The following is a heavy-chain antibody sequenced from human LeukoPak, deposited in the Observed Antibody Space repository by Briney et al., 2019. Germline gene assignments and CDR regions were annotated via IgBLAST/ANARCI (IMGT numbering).Heavy chain of an antibody. D-gene: IGHD2-15*01. J-gene: IGHJ4*02. V-gene: IGHV3-74*01. CDR1: GFTFSSYW. CDR3: AREVCIGGSCSVFDY. Sequence: GGSLRLSCAASGFTFSSYWMHWVRQAPGKGLVWVSRINSDGSSRTYADSVKGRFTISRDNAKNALSLQMNSLRTEDTAVYYCAREVCIGGSCSVFDYWGQGTLVTVSS. CDR2: INSDGSSR.